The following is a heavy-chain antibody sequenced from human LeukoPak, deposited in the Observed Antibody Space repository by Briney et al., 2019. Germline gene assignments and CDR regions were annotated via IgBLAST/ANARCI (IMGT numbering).Heavy chain of an antibody. CDR3: SRDEGAYCGGDCYSDYHY. CDR2: IRSKAYGGTT. Sequence: PGRSLSLSCTASGFTFGDYTMSWVRQAPGKGLEWVGFIRSKAYGGTTEYAASVKGRFTISRDYSKSIAYLQMNSLKTEDTAVYYCSRDEGAYCGGDCYSDYHYSGQGTLVTVSS. CDR1: GFTFGDYT. D-gene: IGHD2-21*02. J-gene: IGHJ4*02. V-gene: IGHV3-49*04.